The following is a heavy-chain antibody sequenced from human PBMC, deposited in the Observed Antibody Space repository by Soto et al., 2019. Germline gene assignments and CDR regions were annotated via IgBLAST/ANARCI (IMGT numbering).Heavy chain of an antibody. J-gene: IGHJ4*02. CDR3: ARGALYYYDSSGYSE. CDR2: IYYSGST. CDR1: GGSISSGDYY. D-gene: IGHD3-22*01. V-gene: IGHV4-30-4*01. Sequence: SETLSLTCTVSGGSISSGDYYWSRIRQPPGKGLEWIGYIYYSGSTYYNPSLKSRVTISVDTSKNQFSLKLSSVTAADTAVYYCARGALYYYDSSGYSEWGQGTLVTVSS.